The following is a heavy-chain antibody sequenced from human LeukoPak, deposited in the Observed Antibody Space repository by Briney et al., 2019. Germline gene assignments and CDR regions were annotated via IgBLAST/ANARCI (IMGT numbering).Heavy chain of an antibody. D-gene: IGHD6-13*01. Sequence: SVKVSCKASGYTFSDFGITWVRQAPGQGLEWMGRIIPILGIANYAQKFQGRVTITTDKSTSTAYMELSSLRSEDMAVYYCARQRGGIAAAGTQNLDYWGQGTLVTVSS. V-gene: IGHV1-69*04. J-gene: IGHJ4*02. CDR3: ARQRGGIAAAGTQNLDY. CDR1: GYTFSDFG. CDR2: IIPILGIA.